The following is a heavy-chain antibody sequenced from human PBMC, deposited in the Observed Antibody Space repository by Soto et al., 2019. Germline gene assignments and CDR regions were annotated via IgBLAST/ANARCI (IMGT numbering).Heavy chain of an antibody. D-gene: IGHD6-13*01. CDR2: IIPAFRKA. V-gene: IGHV1-69*01. Sequence: QVQLVQSGAEVKKPGSSVKVSCKASGGTFSSYGISWVRQAPGQGHEWMGGIIPAFRKANYAQKLQGRVTIPAGEATSTVYMELSSLRSEDTAGYYCARDRGIAAAGSGGNWLDPWGQGTLVTVSS. J-gene: IGHJ5*02. CDR1: GGTFSSYG. CDR3: ARDRGIAAAGSGGNWLDP.